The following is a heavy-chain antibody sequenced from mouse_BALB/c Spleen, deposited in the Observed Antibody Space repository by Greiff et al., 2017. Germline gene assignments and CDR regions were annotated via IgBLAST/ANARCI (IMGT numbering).Heavy chain of an antibody. V-gene: IGHV1S22*01. CDR3: TIYYHAMDY. Sequence: LQQPGSELVRPGASVKLSCKASGYTFTSYWMHWVKQRPGQGLEWIGNIYPGSGSTNYDEKFKSKATLTVDTSSSTAYMQLSSLTSEDSAVYYCTIYYHAMDYWGQGTSVTASS. CDR1: GYTFTSYW. J-gene: IGHJ4*01. CDR2: IYPGSGST.